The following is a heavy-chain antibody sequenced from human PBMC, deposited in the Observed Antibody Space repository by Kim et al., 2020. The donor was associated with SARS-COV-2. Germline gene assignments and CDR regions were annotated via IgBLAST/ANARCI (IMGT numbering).Heavy chain of an antibody. J-gene: IGHJ4*02. D-gene: IGHD3-10*02. CDR1: GFTFSTYA. CDR3: AKSLFGGCDY. Sequence: LSLTCAASGFTFSTYAMGWVRQAPGKGLECVSAISGNGRTTSYADSVRGRFTISRDNSKNTLYLQMNSLRAEDTAIYYCAKSLFGGCDYWGQGTLVT. CDR2: ISGNGRTT. V-gene: IGHV3-23*01.